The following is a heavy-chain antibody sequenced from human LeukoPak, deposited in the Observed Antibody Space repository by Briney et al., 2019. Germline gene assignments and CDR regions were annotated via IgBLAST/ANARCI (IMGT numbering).Heavy chain of an antibody. Sequence: GRSLRLSCAASGFSLSSYGINWVSQAPGKGLEWVSFISSGSGSIYYADSVKGRFTISRDNAKNSLYLQMNRLRDEDTAVYYCARDVRSSSNTPIEADYWGQGTLVTVSS. CDR1: GFSLSSYG. V-gene: IGHV3-48*02. CDR2: ISSGSGSI. J-gene: IGHJ4*02. D-gene: IGHD5-18*01. CDR3: ARDVRSSSNTPIEADY.